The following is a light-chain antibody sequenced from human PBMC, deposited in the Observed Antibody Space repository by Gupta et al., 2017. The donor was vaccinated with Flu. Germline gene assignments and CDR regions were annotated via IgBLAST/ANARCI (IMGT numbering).Light chain of an antibody. J-gene: IGLJ2*01. CDR2: YDD. CDR3: ATWDDTLNAVL. V-gene: IGLV1-36*01. CDR1: RSNIGSNA. Sequence: HSVLTQPPSVSEAPRQRVPISCSGSRSNIGSNAVNWYQHLPGKAPKLLIYYDDLLPSGVSDRFSGSKSGTSASLAISGLQSEDEADYYCATWDDTLNAVLFGGGTKLTVL.